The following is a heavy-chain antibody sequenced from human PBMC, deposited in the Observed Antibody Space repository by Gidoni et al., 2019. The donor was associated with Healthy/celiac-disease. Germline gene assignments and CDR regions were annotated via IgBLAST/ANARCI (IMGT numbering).Heavy chain of an antibody. CDR3: AREGTEGAIQERVLLWFGDRPGGYFDY. D-gene: IGHD3-10*01. CDR2: IIPILGIA. V-gene: IGHV1-69*04. Sequence: QVQLVQSGAEVTKPGSSVKVSCKASGGTFSSYAIRWVRQAPGQGLEWMGRIIPILGIANYEQKFQGRVTITADKSTSTAYMELSSLRSEDTAVYYCAREGTEGAIQERVLLWFGDRPGGYFDYWGQGTLVTVSS. J-gene: IGHJ4*02. CDR1: GGTFSSYA.